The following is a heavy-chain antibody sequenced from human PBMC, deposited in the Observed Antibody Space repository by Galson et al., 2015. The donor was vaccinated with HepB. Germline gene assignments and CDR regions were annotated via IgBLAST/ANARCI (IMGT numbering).Heavy chain of an antibody. D-gene: IGHD2-8*02. CDR3: TTDVYYSTYWSWLDP. V-gene: IGHV3-15*01. Sequence: SLRLSCAASGFPFSNAWMTWVRQAPGMGLEWGGRIKSKTDGETTDYAAPVKGRFTISRDDSKNRLYLQMNSLKTEDTAVYYCTTDVYYSTYWSWLDPWGQGTLVTVSS. J-gene: IGHJ5*02. CDR1: GFPFSNAW. CDR2: IKSKTDGETT.